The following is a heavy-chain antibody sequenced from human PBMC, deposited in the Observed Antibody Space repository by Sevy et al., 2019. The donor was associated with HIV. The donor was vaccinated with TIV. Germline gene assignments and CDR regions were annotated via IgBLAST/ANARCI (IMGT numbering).Heavy chain of an antibody. CDR3: ARDGPYNTYDLWGYYFDY. Sequence: GGSLRLSCAASGFSFSRYAIHWVRQAPGKGLEWVAGLSCDGSNKHYADSVRGRFTISRDNSKNTLYLQMNSLRAEDTAVYYCARDGPYNTYDLWGYYFDYWGQGTLVTVSS. V-gene: IGHV3-30-3*01. D-gene: IGHD3-3*01. J-gene: IGHJ4*02. CDR2: LSCDGSNK. CDR1: GFSFSRYA.